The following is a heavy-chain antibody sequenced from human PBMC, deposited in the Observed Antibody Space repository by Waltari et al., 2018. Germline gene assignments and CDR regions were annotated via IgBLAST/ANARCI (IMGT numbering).Heavy chain of an antibody. CDR1: GGSISSSSYY. CDR2: IYYSGST. J-gene: IGHJ3*02. CDR3: ARHPREAVAFDI. Sequence: QLQLQESGPGLVKPSETLSLTCTVSGGSISSSSYYWGWIRQPPGKGLEWIGSIYYSGSTYYNPSLKSRVTISVDTSKNQFSLKLSSVTAADTAVYYCARHPREAVAFDIWGQGTMVIVSS. V-gene: IGHV4-39*01. D-gene: IGHD1-26*01.